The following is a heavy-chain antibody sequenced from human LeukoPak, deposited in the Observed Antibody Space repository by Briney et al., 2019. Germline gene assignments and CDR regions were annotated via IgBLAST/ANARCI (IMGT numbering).Heavy chain of an antibody. V-gene: IGHV3-23*01. CDR3: ARVWRLLDPQAFDI. Sequence: PGGSLRLSCAASGFASGFTFSSYAMSWVRQAPGKGLEWVSAISASGGSTHYADSVKGRFTISRDNSKNTVYLQMNSLRAEDTAVYYCARVWRLLDPQAFDIWGQGTMVTVSS. CDR1: GFTFSSYA. CDR2: ISASGGST. J-gene: IGHJ3*02. D-gene: IGHD3-22*01.